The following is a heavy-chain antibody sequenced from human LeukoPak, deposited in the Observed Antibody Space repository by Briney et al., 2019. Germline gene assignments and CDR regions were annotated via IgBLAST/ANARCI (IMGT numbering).Heavy chain of an antibody. D-gene: IGHD4-11*01. CDR1: GYTFTSYG. Sequence: ASVKVSCKASGYTFTSYGISWVRQAPGQGLEWMGWISDYNGNTNYAQKLQGRVTMTPDTSTSTAYMELRSLRSDDTAVYYCARDLYRDSLPVSWFDPWGQGTLVTVSS. CDR3: ARDLYRDSLPVSWFDP. J-gene: IGHJ5*02. V-gene: IGHV1-18*01. CDR2: ISDYNGNT.